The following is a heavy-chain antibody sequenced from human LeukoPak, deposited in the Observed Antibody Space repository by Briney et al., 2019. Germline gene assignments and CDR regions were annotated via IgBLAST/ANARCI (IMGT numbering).Heavy chain of an antibody. J-gene: IGHJ4*02. CDR1: GFTFSSYG. V-gene: IGHV3-30*03. D-gene: IGHD3-22*01. CDR3: ARIDSSGYYLDNDY. CDR2: ISDDGSNK. Sequence: GGSLRLSCAVSGFTFSSYGMHWVRQAPGKGLEWVALISDDGSNKYYVDSVKGRFTISRDISKKTLYLQMNSLRAEDTAVYYCARIDSSGYYLDNDYWGQGTLVTVSS.